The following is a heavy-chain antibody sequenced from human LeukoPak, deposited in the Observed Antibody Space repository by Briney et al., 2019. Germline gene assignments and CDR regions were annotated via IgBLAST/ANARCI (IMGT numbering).Heavy chain of an antibody. V-gene: IGHV1-69*06. J-gene: IGHJ5*02. D-gene: IGHD2-2*01. Sequence: ASVRVSCKASGGTFSSYAISWVRQAPGQGLEWMGGIIPIFGTANYAQKFQGRVTITADKSTSTAYMEPSSLRSEDTAVYYCARDRGDIVVVPAAIWFDPWGQGTLVTVSS. CDR3: ARDRGDIVVVPAAIWFDP. CDR2: IIPIFGTA. CDR1: GGTFSSYA.